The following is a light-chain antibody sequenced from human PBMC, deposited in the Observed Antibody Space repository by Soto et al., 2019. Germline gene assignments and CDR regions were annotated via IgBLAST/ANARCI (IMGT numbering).Light chain of an antibody. J-gene: IGLJ1*01. CDR1: SSNIGSNT. CDR3: AAWDDSLNGYV. V-gene: IGLV1-44*01. CDR2: SNN. Sequence: QAVVTQPPSASGTPGQRVTISCSGSSSNIGSNTVNWYQQLPGTAPKLLIYSNNQRPSGLPDRFSGSKSATSASLAISGLQSEDEADYYCAAWDDSLNGYVFGTGTKRTVL.